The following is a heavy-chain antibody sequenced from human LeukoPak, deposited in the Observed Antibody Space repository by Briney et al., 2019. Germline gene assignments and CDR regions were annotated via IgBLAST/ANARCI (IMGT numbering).Heavy chain of an antibody. V-gene: IGHV4-39*07. Sequence: SETLSLTCTVSGGSISSSSYYWGWIRQPPGKGLEWIGSIYYSGSTYYNPSLKSRVTISVDTSKNQFSLKLSSVTAADTAVYYCARDAGLAGTTSRGYYYYAMDVWGQGTTVTVSS. J-gene: IGHJ6*02. CDR2: IYYSGST. CDR3: ARDAGLAGTTSRGYYYYAMDV. CDR1: GGSISSSSYY. D-gene: IGHD1/OR15-1a*01.